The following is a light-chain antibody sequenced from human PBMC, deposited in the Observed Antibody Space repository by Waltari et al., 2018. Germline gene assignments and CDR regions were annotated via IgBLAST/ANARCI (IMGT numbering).Light chain of an antibody. CDR3: ATWDGSLTAWV. CDR1: TSNIGRNY. CDR2: RNN. J-gene: IGLJ3*02. V-gene: IGLV1-47*01. Sequence: QSVLTQPPSASGTPGQRVTISCSGSTSNIGRNYVYWYQRFPGTAPKLLGYRNNRRPSGVPVRIAGSKSGASASLAIIGLRSEEAADYYCATWDGSLTAWVFGGGTKVTVL.